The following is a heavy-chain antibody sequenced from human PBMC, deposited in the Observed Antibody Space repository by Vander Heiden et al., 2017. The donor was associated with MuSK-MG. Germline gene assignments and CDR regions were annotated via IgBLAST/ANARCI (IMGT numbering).Heavy chain of an antibody. D-gene: IGHD2-2*01. CDR3: AKVVPSAMHYYYYMDV. V-gene: IGHV3-23*01. CDR2: IRCSGGST. Sequence: ELQLLQSGGGLVQPGGSLRLSCAASGFPVSSYAMGWVRQATGKGLEWVSAIRCSGGSTCYGASVNGRFTISRDDSTNRLYLQMNGLRAEDTAVYYCAKVVPSAMHYYYYMDVWGKVTTVTVSS. CDR1: GFPVSSYA. J-gene: IGHJ6*03.